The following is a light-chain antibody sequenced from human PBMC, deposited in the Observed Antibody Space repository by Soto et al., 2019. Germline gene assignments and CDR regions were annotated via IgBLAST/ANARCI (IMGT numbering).Light chain of an antibody. CDR3: QQLNSYPL. J-gene: IGKJ3*01. CDR1: QGISSY. Sequence: DIQLTQSPSFLSASVGDRVTITCRASQGISSYLAWYQQKPGKAPKLLIYAASTLQSVVPSRFSGSGSGTEFTLTISSLQPEDFATYYCQQLNSYPLFGPGTKVDIK. V-gene: IGKV1-9*01. CDR2: AAS.